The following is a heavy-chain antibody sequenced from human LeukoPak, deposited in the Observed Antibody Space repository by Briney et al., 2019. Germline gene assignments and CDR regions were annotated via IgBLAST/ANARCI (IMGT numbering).Heavy chain of an antibody. CDR2: IYNTGST. J-gene: IGHJ4*02. V-gene: IGHV4-4*07. CDR3: ARVLSITGNPYYLDY. D-gene: IGHD1-20*01. CDR1: GASISSYY. Sequence: SETLSLTCTVSGASISSYYWSWIRQPAGKGLEWIGRIYNTGSTNYNPSLMSRVTMSIDTSKNQFSLKLRSVTAADTAVYYCARVLSITGNPYYLDYWGQGTLVTVSS.